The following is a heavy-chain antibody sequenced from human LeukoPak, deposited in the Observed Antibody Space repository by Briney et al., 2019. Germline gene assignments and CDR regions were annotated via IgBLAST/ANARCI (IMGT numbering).Heavy chain of an antibody. CDR1: GFTFSIYS. D-gene: IGHD4-11*01. CDR3: ARVGSYDYSKFYIMDV. V-gene: IGHV3-48*01. J-gene: IGHJ6*03. Sequence: GGSLRLSCAASGFTFSIYSVNWVRQAPGKGLEWVSYITSISSTIYYADSVKGRFTISRDNAKNSLFLQMNSLRAEDTAVYYCARVGSYDYSKFYIMDVWGKGTTVTVSS. CDR2: ITSISSTI.